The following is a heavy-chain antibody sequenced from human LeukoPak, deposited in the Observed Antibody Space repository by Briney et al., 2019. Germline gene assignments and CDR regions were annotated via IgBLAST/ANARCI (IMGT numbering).Heavy chain of an antibody. D-gene: IGHD2-15*01. CDR1: SGSISNYY. CDR2: IYYSGST. J-gene: IGHJ5*02. CDR3: ARGRVVASTLHWFYP. Sequence: SETLTLTCTVSSGSISNYYWSWIRRPPGKGLEWIGYIYYSGSTNYNPSLKSRVTISVDTSKNQFSLKLSSVTAADTAFYYCARGRVVASTLHWFYPWGQGTLVTVSS. V-gene: IGHV4-59*01.